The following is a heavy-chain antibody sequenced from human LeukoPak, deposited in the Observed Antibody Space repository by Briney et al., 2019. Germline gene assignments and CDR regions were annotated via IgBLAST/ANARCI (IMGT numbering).Heavy chain of an antibody. CDR1: GGSIISGDYF. CDR3: ARTLGDSSRDY. J-gene: IGHJ4*02. D-gene: IGHD6-13*01. Sequence: PSETLSLTRTVSGGSIISGDYFWSWIRQPPGKGLEWIGNIYYSGSTDYNPSLKSRVSISVDTSKKQISLKVSSVTAADTAVYYCARTLGDSSRDYWGQGTLVTVSS. CDR2: IYYSGST. V-gene: IGHV4-30-4*01.